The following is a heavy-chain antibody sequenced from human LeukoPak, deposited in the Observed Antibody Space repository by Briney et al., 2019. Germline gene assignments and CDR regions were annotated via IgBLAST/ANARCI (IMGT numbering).Heavy chain of an antibody. J-gene: IGHJ3*02. V-gene: IGHV4-39*07. CDR1: GGSISSSSYY. CDR2: IYYSGST. D-gene: IGHD1-26*01. CDR3: ARRKSGSYFRDAFDI. Sequence: MTSETLSLTCTVSGGSISSSSYYWGWIRQPPGKGLEWIGSIYYSGSTYYNPSLKSRVTISVDTSKNQFSLKLSSVTAADTAVYYCARRKSGSYFRDAFDIWGQGTMVTVSS.